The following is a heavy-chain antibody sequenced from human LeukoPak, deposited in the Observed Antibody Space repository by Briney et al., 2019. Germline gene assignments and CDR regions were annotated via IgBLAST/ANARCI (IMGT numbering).Heavy chain of an antibody. Sequence: HAGGSLRLSCAASEFTFRNYAMNWVRQAPGKGLEWVSYISDTGGSTFHADSVKGRFAISRDNSENTVYLQMNSLRAEDTAVYYCAKNRRDYYGMDVWGQGTTVTVSS. CDR2: ISDTGGST. J-gene: IGHJ6*02. V-gene: IGHV3-23*01. CDR3: AKNRRDYYGMDV. CDR1: EFTFRNYA.